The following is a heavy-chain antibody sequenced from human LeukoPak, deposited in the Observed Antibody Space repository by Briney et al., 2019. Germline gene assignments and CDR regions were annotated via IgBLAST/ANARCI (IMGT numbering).Heavy chain of an antibody. CDR2: IGDSGGYT. J-gene: IGHJ4*02. CDR3: ARGLSDYFDY. CDR1: GFTFSSYA. D-gene: IGHD3-16*02. V-gene: IGHV3-23*01. Sequence: GGSLRLSCAASGFTFSSYAMSWVRQAPGKGLEWVSTIGDSGGYTYYADSVKGRFTISRDNSKNTLYLQLNSLRAEDTAVYYCARGLSDYFDYWGQGTLVTVSS.